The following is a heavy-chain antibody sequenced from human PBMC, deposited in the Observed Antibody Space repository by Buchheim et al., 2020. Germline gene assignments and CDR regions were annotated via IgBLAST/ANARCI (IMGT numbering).Heavy chain of an antibody. CDR3: AKGACSSTSCYAGGYFDN. J-gene: IGHJ4*02. CDR2: IGGSSYTT. Sequence: EVQLLESGGGLVQPGGSLRLSCAASGFTFSSYALNWVRQAPGRGLEWVSAIGGSSYTTYYADSVKGQITISRDISKNMLFLQMNSLRAEDTAVYYCAKGACSSTSCYAGGYFDNWGQGTL. D-gene: IGHD2-2*01. V-gene: IGHV3-23*01. CDR1: GFTFSSYA.